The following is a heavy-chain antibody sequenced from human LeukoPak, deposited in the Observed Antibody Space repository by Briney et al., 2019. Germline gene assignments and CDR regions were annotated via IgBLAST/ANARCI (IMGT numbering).Heavy chain of an antibody. CDR1: GGTFSSYA. Sequence: GASVKVSCKASGGTFSSYAISWVRQAPGQGLEWMGRIIPIFGTANYARKFQGRVTITTDESTSTAYMELSSLRSEDTAVYYCARDLYYYDSSGYYAPREFDYWGQGTLVTVSS. CDR2: IIPIFGTA. CDR3: ARDLYYYDSSGYYAPREFDY. J-gene: IGHJ4*02. V-gene: IGHV1-69*05. D-gene: IGHD3-22*01.